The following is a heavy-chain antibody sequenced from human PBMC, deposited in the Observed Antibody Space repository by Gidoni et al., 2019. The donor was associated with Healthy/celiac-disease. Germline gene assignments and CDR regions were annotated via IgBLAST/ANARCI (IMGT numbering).Heavy chain of an antibody. J-gene: IGHJ6*03. CDR2: IDWDDDK. D-gene: IGHD7-27*01. Sequence: QVTLRESGPALVKPTQTLTLTCTFSGFSLSTSGMCVSWIRQPPGKALEWLALIDWDDDKYYSTSLKTRLTISKDTSKNQVVLTMTNMDPVDTATYYCARYLGISGYYYYMDVWGKGTTVTVSS. V-gene: IGHV2-70*01. CDR1: GFSLSTSGMC. CDR3: ARYLGISGYYYYMDV.